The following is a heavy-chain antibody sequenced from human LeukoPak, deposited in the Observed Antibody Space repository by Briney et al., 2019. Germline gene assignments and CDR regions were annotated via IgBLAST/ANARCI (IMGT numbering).Heavy chain of an antibody. Sequence: GGSLRPSCEASGFPFGSYVMSWVRQAPGKGLEWIAYINHNAEMIFYPDFVEGRFTISRDNAKNSLYLQMNALRYEDTAIYYCARDHDWAFDLWGQGTLVTVSS. CDR3: ARDHDWAFDL. V-gene: IGHV3-48*02. CDR2: INHNAEMI. J-gene: IGHJ4*02. CDR1: GFPFGSYV. D-gene: IGHD3-9*01.